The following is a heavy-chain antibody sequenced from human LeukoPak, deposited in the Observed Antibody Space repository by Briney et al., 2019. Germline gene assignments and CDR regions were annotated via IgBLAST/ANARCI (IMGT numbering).Heavy chain of an antibody. D-gene: IGHD2-15*01. J-gene: IGHJ6*02. CDR3: ASETQYCSGGSCYSDYYGMDV. V-gene: IGHV1-2*02. CDR1: GYTFTGYY. Sequence: GASVKVSCKASGYTFTGYYMHWVRQAPRQGLEWMGWINPNSGGTNYAQKFQGRVTMTRDTSISTAYMELSRLRSDDTAVYYCASETQYCSGGSCYSDYYGMDVWGQGTTVTVSS. CDR2: INPNSGGT.